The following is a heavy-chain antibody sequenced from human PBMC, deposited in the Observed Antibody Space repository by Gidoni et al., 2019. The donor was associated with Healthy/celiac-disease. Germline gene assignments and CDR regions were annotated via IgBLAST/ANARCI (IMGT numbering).Heavy chain of an antibody. CDR2: ISSSSSTI. V-gene: IGHV3-48*02. CDR1: GFTFSSSS. J-gene: IGHJ5*02. CDR3: ARDFLMTTVTTWGWFDP. Sequence: EVQLVESGGGLVQPGGSLRLSCAASGFTFSSSSMNWVRQAPGKGLEWVSYISSSSSTIYYADSVKGRFTISRVNAKNSLYLQMNSLRDEDTAVYYCARDFLMTTVTTWGWFDPWGQGTLVTVSS. D-gene: IGHD4-4*01.